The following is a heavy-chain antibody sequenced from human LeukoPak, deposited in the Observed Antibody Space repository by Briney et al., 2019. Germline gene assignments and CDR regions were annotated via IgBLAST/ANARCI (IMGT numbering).Heavy chain of an antibody. CDR2: INPDSGGT. CDR3: AREGPVTTFDY. J-gene: IGHJ4*02. D-gene: IGHD4-17*01. Sequence: ASVKVSCKASGYTFTGYYMHWVRQAPGQGLEWMGWINPDSGGTNYAQKFQGRVTMTRDTSTSTVYMELSSLRSEDTAVYYCAREGPVTTFDYWGQGTLVTVSS. V-gene: IGHV1-2*02. CDR1: GYTFTGYY.